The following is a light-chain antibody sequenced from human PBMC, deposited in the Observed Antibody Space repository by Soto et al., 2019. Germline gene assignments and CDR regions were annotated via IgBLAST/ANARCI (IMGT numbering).Light chain of an antibody. CDR1: QSVSSY. CDR2: DTS. CDR3: QQANSFPIT. Sequence: EIVLTQSPGTLSLSVGERVTLSCRASQSVSSYLAWYQQTPGQAPRLLIYDTSNRATGTPDRFSGSGSGTDFTLTISSLQPEDFATYYCQQANSFPITFGQGTRLEIK. V-gene: IGKV3-11*01. J-gene: IGKJ5*01.